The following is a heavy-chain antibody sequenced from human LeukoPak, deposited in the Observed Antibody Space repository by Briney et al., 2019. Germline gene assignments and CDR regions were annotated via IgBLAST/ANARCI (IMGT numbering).Heavy chain of an antibody. V-gene: IGHV4-59*01. CDR2: IYYSGST. CDR3: ASWPNCSGGSCYYYYGMDV. CDR1: GGSISSYY. Sequence: SETLSLTCTVSGGSISSYYWSWIRQPPGKGLEWIGYIYYSGSTSYNPSLKSRVTISVDTSKNQFSLKLSSVTAADTAVYYCASWPNCSGGSCYYYYGMDVWGKGTTVSVSS. J-gene: IGHJ6*04. D-gene: IGHD2-15*01.